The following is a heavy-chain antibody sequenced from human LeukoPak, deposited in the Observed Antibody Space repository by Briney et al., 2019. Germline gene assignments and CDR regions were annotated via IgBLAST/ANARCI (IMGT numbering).Heavy chain of an antibody. CDR1: GGTFSSYA. Sequence: PVKVSCKASGGTFSSYAISWVRQAPGQGLEWMGGIIPIFGTANYAQKFQGRVTITADESTSTAYMELSSLRSEDTAVYYCASSSSWYRRYYVDWGQGTLVTVSS. V-gene: IGHV1-69*13. CDR2: IIPIFGTA. J-gene: IGHJ4*02. CDR3: ASSSSWYRRYYVD. D-gene: IGHD6-13*01.